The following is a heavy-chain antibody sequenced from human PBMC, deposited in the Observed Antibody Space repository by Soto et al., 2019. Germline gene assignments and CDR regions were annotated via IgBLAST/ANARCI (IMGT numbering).Heavy chain of an antibody. CDR2: ISSSATTI. J-gene: IGHJ4*02. CDR3: VREAHCSNGVCHFDY. Sequence: PGGSLRLSCAASGFTFSPYEMNWVRQAPGKGLEWISYISSSATTIHYADSVKGRFTISRDNAKKSLYLQMNSLRAEDTAVYYCVREAHCSNGVCHFDYWGQGTLVTVSS. CDR1: GFTFSPYE. D-gene: IGHD2-8*01. V-gene: IGHV3-48*03.